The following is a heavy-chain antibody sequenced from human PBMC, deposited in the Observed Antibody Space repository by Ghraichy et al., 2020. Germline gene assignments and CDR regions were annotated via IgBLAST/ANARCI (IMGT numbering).Heavy chain of an antibody. V-gene: IGHV4-39*01. CDR2: IYYSGST. CDR1: GGSISSRSYY. CDR3: PRQVGYRSGWFPIAY. Sequence: SETLSLTCTVSGGSISSRSYYWGWIRQPPGKGLEWIGSIYYSGSTYYNPSLKSRVTISVALSKNQFSLKLSPVTGADTAVYYCPRQVGYRSGWFPIAYWCQGTLVTVSS. J-gene: IGHJ4*02. D-gene: IGHD6-19*01.